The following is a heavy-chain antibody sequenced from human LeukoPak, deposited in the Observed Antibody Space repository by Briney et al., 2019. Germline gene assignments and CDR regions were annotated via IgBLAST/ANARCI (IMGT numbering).Heavy chain of an antibody. CDR1: GFTFSSYG. D-gene: IGHD2-2*01. Sequence: PGGSLRLSCAASGFTFSSYGMHWVRQAPGKGLEWVAFIRYDGSNKYYATSVKGRFSVSRDNTKNTFHLQMNSLRAEDTAIYYCAKLQTAVVPAATLGFDSWGQGTLVTVSS. CDR3: AKLQTAVVPAATLGFDS. J-gene: IGHJ4*02. CDR2: IRYDGSNK. V-gene: IGHV3-30*02.